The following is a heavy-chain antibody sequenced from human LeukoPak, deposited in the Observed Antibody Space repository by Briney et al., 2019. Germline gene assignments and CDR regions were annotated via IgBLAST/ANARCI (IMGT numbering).Heavy chain of an antibody. CDR2: IKSDGST. D-gene: IGHD3-22*01. J-gene: IGHJ1*01. V-gene: IGHV3-74*01. CDR3: ARAPSEIGGYYPEYFRH. Sequence: GGSLRLACAASGFTFSSYLMHWVRQAPGKGLVWVSRIKSDGSTNYADSVKGRFTISRDNAKNTLSLQMNSLRAEDTGVYYCARAPSEIGGYYPEYFRHWGQGTLVTVSS. CDR1: GFTFSSYL.